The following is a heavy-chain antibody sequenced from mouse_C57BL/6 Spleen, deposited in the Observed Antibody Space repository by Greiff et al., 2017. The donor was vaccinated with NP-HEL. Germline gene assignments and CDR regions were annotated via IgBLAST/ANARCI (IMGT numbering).Heavy chain of an antibody. CDR1: GYTFTSYW. V-gene: IGHV1-52*01. J-gene: IGHJ3*01. D-gene: IGHD2-4*01. CDR3: ARFGDYDSAY. Sequence: QVQLQQPGAELVRPGSSVKLSCKASGYTFTSYWMHWVKQRPIQGLEWIGNIDPSDSETHYNQKFKDKATLTVDKSSSTAYMQLSSLTSEDSAVYYCARFGDYDSAYWGQGTLVTVSA. CDR2: IDPSDSET.